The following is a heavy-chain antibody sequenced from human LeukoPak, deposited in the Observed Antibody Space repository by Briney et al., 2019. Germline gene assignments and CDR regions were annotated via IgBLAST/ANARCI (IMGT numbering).Heavy chain of an antibody. D-gene: IGHD3-22*01. CDR2: ISYDGSNK. CDR3: ARDLYDSSESAFDI. J-gene: IGHJ3*02. CDR1: GCTFSNYA. V-gene: IGHV3-30-3*01. Sequence: PGGSLRLSCAASGCTFSNYAMHWVRQAPGKGLEWVAVISYDGSNKYYADSVKGRFTISRDNSKNTLYLQMNSLRAEDTAVYYCARDLYDSSESAFDIWGQGTMVTVSS.